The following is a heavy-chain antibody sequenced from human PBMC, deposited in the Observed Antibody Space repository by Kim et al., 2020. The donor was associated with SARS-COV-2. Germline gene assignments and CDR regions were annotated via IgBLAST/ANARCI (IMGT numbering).Heavy chain of an antibody. D-gene: IGHD4-17*01. Sequence: SETLSLTCAVYGGSFSGYYWSWIRQPPGKGLEWIGEINHSGSTNYNPSLKSRVTISVDTSKNQFSLKLSSVTAADTAVYYCARFPTAGKPYYGMDVWGQGTTVTVSS. CDR2: INHSGST. V-gene: IGHV4-34*01. CDR3: ARFPTAGKPYYGMDV. J-gene: IGHJ6*02. CDR1: GGSFSGYY.